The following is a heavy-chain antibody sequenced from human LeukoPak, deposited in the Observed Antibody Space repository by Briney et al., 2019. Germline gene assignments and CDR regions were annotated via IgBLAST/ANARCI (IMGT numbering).Heavy chain of an antibody. V-gene: IGHV4-31*03. Sequence: PSQTLSLTCTVSGGSISSGGYYWRWLRQHPGKGLEWIGYIYYSGSTYYNPSLKSRVTISVDTSKNQFSLKLSSVTAADTAVYYCARYAVVPAAIMAFDIWAKGQWSPSLQ. CDR3: ARYAVVPAAIMAFDI. D-gene: IGHD2-2*01. CDR1: GGSISSGGYY. J-gene: IGHJ3*02. CDR2: IYYSGST.